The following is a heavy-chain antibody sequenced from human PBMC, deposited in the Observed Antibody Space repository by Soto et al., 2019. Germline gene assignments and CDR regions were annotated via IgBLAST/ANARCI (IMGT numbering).Heavy chain of an antibody. CDR1: GFTFSRYA. CDR2: IWSAGLI. D-gene: IGHD1-1*01. Sequence: GGSLRLSCAASGFTFSRYAMSWVRQAPGKGLEWVSVIWSAGLIYYADSVRGRFTISRDISKNILYLEMTSLRADDTAVYECEREDTMDV. J-gene: IGHJ6*01. CDR3: EREDTMDV. V-gene: IGHV3-23*01.